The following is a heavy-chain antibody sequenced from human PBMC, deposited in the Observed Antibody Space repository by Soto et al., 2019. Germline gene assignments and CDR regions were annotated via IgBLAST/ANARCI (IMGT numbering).Heavy chain of an antibody. J-gene: IGHJ4*02. V-gene: IGHV1-69*01. CDR3: GRGSATIFGVVMGGYSFDY. D-gene: IGHD3-3*01. Sequence: QVQLVQSGAEVKKPGSSVKVSCKASGGTFSSYAISWVRQAPGQGLEWMGGIIPIFGTANYAQKFQGRVTSTGDESTGTAHMELSSRRSEAAAVYYCGRGSATIFGVVMGGYSFDYGGQGTLVTGPS. CDR1: GGTFSSYA. CDR2: IIPIFGTA.